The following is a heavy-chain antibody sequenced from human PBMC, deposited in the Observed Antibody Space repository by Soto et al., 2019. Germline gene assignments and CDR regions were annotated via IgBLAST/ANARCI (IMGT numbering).Heavy chain of an antibody. D-gene: IGHD3-10*01. CDR1: GFTFSSHA. CDR3: AKDLVGDVGDYFDY. Sequence: EVQLLESGGGLIQPGGSLRLSCAASGFTFSSHAMTWVRQAPGKGLEWVSDISGSGGRTYYADSVKGRFIISRDNSKNTLYLQMNSLRAEDTAVYYCAKDLVGDVGDYFDYWGQGTLVTVSS. CDR2: ISGSGGRT. J-gene: IGHJ4*02. V-gene: IGHV3-23*01.